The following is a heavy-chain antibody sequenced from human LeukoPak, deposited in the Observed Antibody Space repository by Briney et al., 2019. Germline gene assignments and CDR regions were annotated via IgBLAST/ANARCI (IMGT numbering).Heavy chain of an antibody. Sequence: PGRSLRLSCAASGFTFSSYGMHWVRQAPGKGLEWVAVISYDGSNKYYAGSVKGRFTISRDNSKNTLYLQMNSLRAEDTAVYYCARAYCSGGSCYDGMDVWGKGTTVTVSS. V-gene: IGHV3-30*03. CDR2: ISYDGSNK. D-gene: IGHD2-15*01. CDR1: GFTFSSYG. CDR3: ARAYCSGGSCYDGMDV. J-gene: IGHJ6*04.